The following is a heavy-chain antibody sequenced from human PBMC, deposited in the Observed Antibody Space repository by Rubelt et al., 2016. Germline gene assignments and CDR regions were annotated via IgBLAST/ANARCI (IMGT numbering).Heavy chain of an antibody. J-gene: IGHJ6*02. D-gene: IGHD3-10*01. CDR2: IWYDGGNK. V-gene: IGHV3-33*03. CDR1: GFTFSNYG. Sequence: GRSLRLSCAASGFTFSNYGMHWVRQAPGKGLEWVAIIWYDGGNKYYADSVKGRFTISRDYAKNTLYLQMNSLRAEDTAIYYCAKDLAEARRAYYYYGMDVWGQGTTVTVSS. CDR3: AKDLAEARRAYYYYGMDV.